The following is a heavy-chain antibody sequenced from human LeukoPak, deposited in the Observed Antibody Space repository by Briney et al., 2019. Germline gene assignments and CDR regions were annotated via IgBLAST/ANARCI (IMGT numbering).Heavy chain of an antibody. J-gene: IGHJ5*02. V-gene: IGHV3-30-3*01. D-gene: IGHD3-10*01. CDR1: GFTFSRHP. Sequence: SLRLSCAASGFTFSRHPMHGVRQAPGKGLEWVAVISYDGSNKYYADSVRGRFTISRDNPKTTLYLQMNSLRPEDTAVYYCARGPVRGVIFNWFDPWGQGTLVTVSS. CDR2: ISYDGSNK. CDR3: ARGPVRGVIFNWFDP.